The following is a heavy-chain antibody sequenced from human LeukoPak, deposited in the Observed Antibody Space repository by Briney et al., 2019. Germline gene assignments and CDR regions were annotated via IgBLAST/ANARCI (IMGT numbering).Heavy chain of an antibody. V-gene: IGHV3-33*01. Sequence: GGSLRLSCAASGFTFSSYGMHWVRQAPGKGLEWVAVIWYDGSNTYYADSVKGRFTISRDNSKNTLYLQMNSLRAEDTAVYYCARIGYCSGGRCYWVYFDYWGQGTLVTVSS. J-gene: IGHJ4*02. D-gene: IGHD2-15*01. CDR2: IWYDGSNT. CDR3: ARIGYCSGGRCYWVYFDY. CDR1: GFTFSSYG.